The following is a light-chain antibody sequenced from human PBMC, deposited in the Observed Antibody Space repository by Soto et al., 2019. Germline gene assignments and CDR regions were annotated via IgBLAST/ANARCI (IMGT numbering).Light chain of an antibody. CDR3: QSYESSLSGVV. CDR2: GNS. Sequence: QSVLTQPPSVSGAPGQRVTISCTGSSSNIGAGYDVHWYQQLPGTAPKLLIYGNSNRPSGVPDRVSGSKSGTSASLAITGLQAEDEAEYYCQSYESSLSGVVFGGGTKLTVL. CDR1: SSNIGAGYD. J-gene: IGLJ2*01. V-gene: IGLV1-40*01.